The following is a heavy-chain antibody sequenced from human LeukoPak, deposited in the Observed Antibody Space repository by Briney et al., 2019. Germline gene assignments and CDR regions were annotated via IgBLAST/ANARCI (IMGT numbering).Heavy chain of an antibody. V-gene: IGHV4-31*03. D-gene: IGHD5-12*01. Sequence: SETLSLTCTVSGGSISSGGYYWSWIRQHPGKGLEWIGYIYYSGSTYYNPSLKSRVTISVDTSKNQFSLKLSSVTAADTAVYYCASTPSLYSGQRGDFDYWGQGTLVTVSS. CDR3: ASTPSLYSGQRGDFDY. CDR2: IYYSGST. CDR1: GGSISSGGYY. J-gene: IGHJ4*02.